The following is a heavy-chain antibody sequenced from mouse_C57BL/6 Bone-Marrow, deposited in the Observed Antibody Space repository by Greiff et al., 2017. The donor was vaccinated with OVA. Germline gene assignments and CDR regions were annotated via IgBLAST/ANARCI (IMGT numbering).Heavy chain of an antibody. D-gene: IGHD4-1*01. Sequence: EVMLVESGGGLVKPGGSLKLSCAASGFTFSSYTMSWVRQTPEKRLEWVATISGGGGNTYYPDSVKGRVTISRDNAKNTLYLQMSSLRSEDTALYYCARRWVYFDYWGQGTTLTVSS. CDR3: ARRWVYFDY. V-gene: IGHV5-9*01. J-gene: IGHJ2*01. CDR2: ISGGGGNT. CDR1: GFTFSSYT.